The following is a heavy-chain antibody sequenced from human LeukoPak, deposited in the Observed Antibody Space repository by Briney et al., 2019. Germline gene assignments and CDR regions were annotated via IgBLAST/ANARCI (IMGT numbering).Heavy chain of an antibody. CDR1: GFTFSSYW. J-gene: IGHJ4*02. CDR2: TNLHGTAV. V-gene: IGHV3-74*01. CDR3: ASAYTYVRLGDH. D-gene: IGHD3-16*01. Sequence: RTGGSLRLSCAASGFTFSSYWMRWVRQAPGKWLVCVARTNLHGTAVDCADSVKGRFTISRDNAKNTLFLQMNSRRAEYTAVYYCASAYTYVRLGDHWGQGTLVTVSS.